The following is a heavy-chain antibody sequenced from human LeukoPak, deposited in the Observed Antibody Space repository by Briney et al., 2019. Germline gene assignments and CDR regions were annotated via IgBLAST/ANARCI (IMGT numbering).Heavy chain of an antibody. D-gene: IGHD3-3*01. CDR1: GVTFSTYG. J-gene: IGHJ4*02. V-gene: IGHV3-33*01. CDR2: IWYDGSHE. Sequence: PGTSLRLSCAASGVTFSTYGMHWVRQAPGKGLEWVAIIWYDGSHENYGDSVKGRFTVSRDNSKNTLYLQMNNLRAEDTALYYCATENGDYTFDYWGRGTLVTVSS. CDR3: ATENGDYTFDY.